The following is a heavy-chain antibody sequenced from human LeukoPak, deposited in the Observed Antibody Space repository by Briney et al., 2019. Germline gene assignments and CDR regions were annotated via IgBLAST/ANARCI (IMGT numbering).Heavy chain of an antibody. CDR3: AKSWEGYMYYFDY. Sequence: GGSLRLSCAASGFTFSSYGMHWVRQAPGKGLEWVAVISYDGSNKYYADSVKGRFTISRDNSKNTLYLQMNSLRAEDTAVYYCAKSWEGYMYYFDYWGQGTLVTVSS. V-gene: IGHV3-30*18. CDR2: ISYDGSNK. D-gene: IGHD5-24*01. J-gene: IGHJ4*02. CDR1: GFTFSSYG.